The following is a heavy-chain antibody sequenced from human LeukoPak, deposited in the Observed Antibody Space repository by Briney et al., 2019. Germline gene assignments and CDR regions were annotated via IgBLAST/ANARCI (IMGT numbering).Heavy chain of an antibody. CDR2: ISGSGGST. CDR3: ATVTDENDY. D-gene: IGHD4-17*01. CDR1: RFTFSSYA. V-gene: IGHV3-23*01. J-gene: IGHJ4*02. Sequence: PGGSLRLSCAASRFTFSSYAMSSVRQAPGKGLEWVSAISGSGGSTYYADSVKGRFTISRDNSKNTLYLQMNSLRAEDTAVYYCATVTDENDYWGQGTLVTVSS.